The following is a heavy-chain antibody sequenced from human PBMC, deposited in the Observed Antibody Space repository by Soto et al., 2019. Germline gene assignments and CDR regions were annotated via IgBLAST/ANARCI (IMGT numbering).Heavy chain of an antibody. D-gene: IGHD1-7*01. CDR1: GFTFSSYS. Sequence: EVQLVESGGGLVKPGGSLRLSCAASGFTFSSYSMNWVRQAPGKGLEWVSSISSSSSYIYYADSVKGRVTISRDNAKNSLYLQMNSLRAADTAVYYCASATAGTTRVSYWGQGTLVTVSS. CDR3: ASATAGTTRVSY. CDR2: ISSSSSYI. J-gene: IGHJ4*02. V-gene: IGHV3-21*01.